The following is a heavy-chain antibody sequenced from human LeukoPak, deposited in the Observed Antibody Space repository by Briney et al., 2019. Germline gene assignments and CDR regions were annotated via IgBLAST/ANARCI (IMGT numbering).Heavy chain of an antibody. D-gene: IGHD1-1*01. Sequence: KSGGSLRLSCAASGFTFSSYSMNWVRQAPGKGLEWVSSISSSSSYIYYADSVKGRFTISRDNAKNSLYLQMNSLRAEDTGVYYCARESWVWKAFDIWGQGTMVTVSS. CDR1: GFTFSSYS. V-gene: IGHV3-21*01. CDR2: ISSSSSYI. CDR3: ARESWVWKAFDI. J-gene: IGHJ3*02.